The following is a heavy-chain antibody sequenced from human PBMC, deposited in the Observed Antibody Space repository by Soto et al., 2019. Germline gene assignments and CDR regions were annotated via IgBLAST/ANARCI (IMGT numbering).Heavy chain of an antibody. J-gene: IGHJ4*02. D-gene: IGHD6-6*01. CDR3: ARGAIYSSSSFDY. CDR1: GGSISSGGYY. CDR2: IYYSGST. V-gene: IGHV4-31*03. Sequence: SETLSLTCTVSGGSISSGGYYWSWIRQHPGKGLEWIGYIYYSGSTYYNPSLKSRVTISVDTSKNQFSLKLSSVTAADTAVYYCARGAIYSSSSFDYWGQGTLVTVSS.